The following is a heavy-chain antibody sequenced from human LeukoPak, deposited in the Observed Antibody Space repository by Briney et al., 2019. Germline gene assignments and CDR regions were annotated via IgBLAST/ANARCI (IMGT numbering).Heavy chain of an antibody. CDR1: GGSISSGGYY. CDR3: AGRYYGSGSYEFDY. J-gene: IGHJ4*02. D-gene: IGHD3-10*01. CDR2: IYYSGST. Sequence: TLSLTCTVSGGSISSGGYYWSWIRQHPGKGLEWIGYIYYSGSTYYNPSLKSRVTISVDTSKNQFSLKLSSVTAADTAVHYCAGRYYGSGSYEFDYWGQGTLVTVSS. V-gene: IGHV4-31*03.